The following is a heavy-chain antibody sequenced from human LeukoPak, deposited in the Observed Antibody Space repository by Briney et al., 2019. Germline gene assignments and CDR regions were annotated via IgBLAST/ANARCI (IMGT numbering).Heavy chain of an antibody. Sequence: SETLSLTCTVSGGSTSSYYWSWIRQPPGKGLEWIGYIYYSGSTNYNPSLKSRVTISVDTSKNQFSLKLSSVTAADTAVYYCARVETTYYYYYYYMDVWGKGTTVTVSS. CDR1: GGSTSSYY. D-gene: IGHD1-7*01. CDR2: IYYSGST. J-gene: IGHJ6*03. CDR3: ARVETTYYYYYYYMDV. V-gene: IGHV4-59*01.